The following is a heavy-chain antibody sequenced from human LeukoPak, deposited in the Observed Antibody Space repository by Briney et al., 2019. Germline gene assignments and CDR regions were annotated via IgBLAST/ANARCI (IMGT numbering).Heavy chain of an antibody. CDR1: GFTLRTYG. CDR2: IRYDGSDK. V-gene: IGHV3-30*02. Sequence: GGSLRLSCAASGFTLRTYGMHWVRQAPGKGLEWVTFIRYDGSDKFYADSVRGRFTISRDNSKNTLFLQLNSLRVEDTAVYYCAKRADYYDSSRALYAAFDLWGQGTMVTVSS. J-gene: IGHJ3*01. D-gene: IGHD3-16*01. CDR3: AKRADYYDSSRALYAAFDL.